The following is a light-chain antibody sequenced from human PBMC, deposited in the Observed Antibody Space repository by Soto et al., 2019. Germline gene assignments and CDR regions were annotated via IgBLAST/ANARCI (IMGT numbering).Light chain of an antibody. J-gene: IGKJ4*01. CDR1: QSVTSNY. V-gene: IGKV3-20*01. Sequence: EIVLTQSPRTLSLSPGERATLSCRASQSVTSNYLAWYQQKPGQPPRLLIYGASSRATGIPDTFSGSGSGTDFTLTISRLEPEDFAVYYCQQYGSSPLTFGGGTKVEIK. CDR3: QQYGSSPLT. CDR2: GAS.